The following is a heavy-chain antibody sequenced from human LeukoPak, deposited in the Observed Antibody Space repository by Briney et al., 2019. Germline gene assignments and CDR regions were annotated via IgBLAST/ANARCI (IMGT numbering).Heavy chain of an antibody. J-gene: IGHJ6*02. CDR1: GGSISSYY. D-gene: IGHD3-22*01. Sequence: PSETLSLTCTVSGGSISSYYWSWIRQPPGKGLEWIGYIYYSGSTNYNPSLKSRVTISVDTSKNQFSLKLSSVTAADTAVYYCARDGRHDYYDSGGYYSWGMDVWGQGTTVTVSS. CDR3: ARDGRHDYYDSGGYYSWGMDV. CDR2: IYYSGST. V-gene: IGHV4-59*01.